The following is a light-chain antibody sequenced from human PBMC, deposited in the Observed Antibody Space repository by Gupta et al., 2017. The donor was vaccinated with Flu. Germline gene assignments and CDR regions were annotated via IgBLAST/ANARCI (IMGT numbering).Light chain of an antibody. J-gene: IGKJ4*01. CDR2: AAS. V-gene: IGKV1-27*01. CDR3: QKYNSAPPA. CDR1: QDIGSY. Sequence: PSSLSASVGDRVTITCRASQDIGSYLAWYQQKAGQRPKLLIYAASSTQSGVPSRFSASGFGTVFTLTISNLQPEDVATYYCQKYNSAPPAFGGGTKVEIK.